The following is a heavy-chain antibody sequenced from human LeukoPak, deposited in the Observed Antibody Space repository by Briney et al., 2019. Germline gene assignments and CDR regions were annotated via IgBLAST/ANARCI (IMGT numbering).Heavy chain of an antibody. V-gene: IGHV4-39*01. J-gene: IGHJ6*04. CDR2: IYYSGST. CDR1: GGSISSSDYY. D-gene: IGHD3-10*01. CDR3: ARGVRYYGSGSTIGMDV. Sequence: SETLSLTCTVSGGSISSSDYYWGWIRQPPGKGLEWIGSIYYSGSTYYNPSLKSRVTISVDTSKNQFSLKLSSVTAADTAVYYCARGVRYYGSGSTIGMDVWGKGTTVTVSS.